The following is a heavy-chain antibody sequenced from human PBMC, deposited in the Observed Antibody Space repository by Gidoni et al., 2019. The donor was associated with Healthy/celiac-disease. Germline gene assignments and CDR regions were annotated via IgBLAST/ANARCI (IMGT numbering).Heavy chain of an antibody. J-gene: IGHJ2*01. D-gene: IGHD4-17*01. CDR1: GFTFSSYG. CDR3: ARDTLYGDYFRYFDL. V-gene: IGHV3-33*01. Sequence: QVQLVESGGGVVQPGRSLRLSCAASGFTFSSYGMHWVRQAPGKGLEWVAVIWYDGSNKYYADSVKGRFTISRDNSKNTLYLQMNSLRAEDTAVYYCARDTLYGDYFRYFDLWGRGTLVTVSS. CDR2: IWYDGSNK.